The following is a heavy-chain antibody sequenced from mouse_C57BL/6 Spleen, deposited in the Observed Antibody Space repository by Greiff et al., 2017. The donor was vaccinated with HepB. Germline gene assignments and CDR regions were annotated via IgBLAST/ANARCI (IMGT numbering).Heavy chain of an antibody. CDR1: GFTFSDYG. CDR2: ISSGSSTI. V-gene: IGHV5-17*01. CDR3: ARIYYYGSSGYFDY. Sequence: EVKLVESGGGLVKPGGSLKLSCAASGFTFSDYGMHWVRQAPEKGLEWVAYISSGSSTIYYADTVKGRFTISRDNAKNTLFLQMTSLRSEDTAMYYCARIYYYGSSGYFDYWGQGTTLTVSS. D-gene: IGHD1-1*01. J-gene: IGHJ2*01.